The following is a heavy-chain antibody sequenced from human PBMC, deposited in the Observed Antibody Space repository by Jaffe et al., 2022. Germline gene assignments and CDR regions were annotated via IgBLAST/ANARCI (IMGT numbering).Heavy chain of an antibody. CDR2: MYYRGIT. Sequence: QVQLQESGPGLVKPSETLSLTCSVSGGSISSHYWSWIRQSPGKGLEWIGYMYYRGITNYSPSLKSRVTISVDTSKNQFSLKLTSVTAADTAVYYCARDKSGSGIDAFDIWGQGTMVTVSS. CDR3: ARDKSGSGIDAFDI. D-gene: IGHD3-10*01. V-gene: IGHV4-59*11. J-gene: IGHJ3*02. CDR1: GGSISSHY.